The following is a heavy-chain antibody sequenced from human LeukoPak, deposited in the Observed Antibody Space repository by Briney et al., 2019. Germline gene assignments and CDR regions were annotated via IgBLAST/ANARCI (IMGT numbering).Heavy chain of an antibody. J-gene: IGHJ6*03. V-gene: IGHV3-53*01. Sequence: GSLRTSCADSGFTGSGNYHSWLRPAPGKGLEWGSVVYSGVSTYYEDSVKGRFTISRDSSKNTLYLQMDSLRAEDTAVYYCARLRETTVTRDDSYYYMDVWGKGTTVTVSS. CDR3: ARLRETTVTRDDSYYYMDV. CDR1: GFTGSGNY. CDR2: VYSGVST. D-gene: IGHD4-17*01.